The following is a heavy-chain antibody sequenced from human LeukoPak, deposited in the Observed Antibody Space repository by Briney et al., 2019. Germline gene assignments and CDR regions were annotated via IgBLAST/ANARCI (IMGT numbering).Heavy chain of an antibody. J-gene: IGHJ4*02. CDR3: ARDFASKRHNY. CDR2: INPNSGGT. CDR1: GYTFTGYY. Sequence: ASAKVSCKASGYTFTGYYMHWVRQAPGQGLEWMGWINPNSGGTNYAQKFQGRVTMTRDTSISAAYMELSRLRSDDTAVYYCARDFASKRHNYWGQGTLVTVSS. V-gene: IGHV1-2*02.